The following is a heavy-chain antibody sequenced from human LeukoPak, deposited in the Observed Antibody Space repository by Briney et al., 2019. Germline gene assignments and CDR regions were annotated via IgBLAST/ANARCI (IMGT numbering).Heavy chain of an antibody. CDR2: IQTSGST. CDR1: GGSISSDY. D-gene: IGHD3-22*01. Sequence: SETLSLTCTVSGGSISSDYWSWIRQPAGQGLEWIGRIQTSGSTNYIPSLKSRVTISVDKSKNQFSLKLSSVTAADTAVYYCARGYYYDTRNAFDIWGQGTMVTVSS. V-gene: IGHV4-4*07. CDR3: ARGYYYDTRNAFDI. J-gene: IGHJ3*02.